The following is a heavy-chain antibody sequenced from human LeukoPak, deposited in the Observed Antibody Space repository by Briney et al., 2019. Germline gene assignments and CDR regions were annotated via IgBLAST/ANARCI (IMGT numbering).Heavy chain of an antibody. CDR3: AKQQLGYCSGGSCYPTFDY. D-gene: IGHD2-15*01. V-gene: IGHV3-30*18. Sequence: GGSLRLSWAAAGFTFSGNGMHWVRQAPGKGLEWVAVISYDGSNKYYADSVKGRFTISRDNSKNTLYLQMNSLRAEDTAVYYCAKQQLGYCSGGSCYPTFDYWGQGTLVTVSS. CDR1: GFTFSGNG. CDR2: ISYDGSNK. J-gene: IGHJ4*02.